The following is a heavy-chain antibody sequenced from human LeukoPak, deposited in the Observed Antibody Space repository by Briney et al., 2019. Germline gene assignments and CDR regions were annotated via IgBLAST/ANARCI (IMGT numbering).Heavy chain of an antibody. CDR3: ARPLRGAAAGPDFDY. CDR2: IYYSGST. V-gene: IGHV4-39*01. D-gene: IGHD6-13*01. CDR1: GGSISSSSYY. Sequence: SETLPLTCTVSGGSISSSSYYWGCIRQPPGKGLEWIGSIYYSGSTYYNPSLKSRVTISVDTSKNQFSLKLSSVTAADTAVYYCARPLRGAAAGPDFDYWGQGTLVTVSS. J-gene: IGHJ4*02.